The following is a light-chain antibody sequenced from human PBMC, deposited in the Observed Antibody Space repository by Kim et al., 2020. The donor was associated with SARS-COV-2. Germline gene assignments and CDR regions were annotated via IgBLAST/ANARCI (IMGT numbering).Light chain of an antibody. J-gene: IGLJ2*01. CDR2: YDS. CDR1: NIGGYS. V-gene: IGLV3-21*04. CDR3: HVGDSSGDQVV. Sequence: SYELTQPPSVSVAPGETARITWGGNNIGGYSVHWYQQKPGQAPVVVIYYDSDRPSGIPERFSGSISGNTATLTISRVEAGDEADYYCHVGDSSGDQVVFG.